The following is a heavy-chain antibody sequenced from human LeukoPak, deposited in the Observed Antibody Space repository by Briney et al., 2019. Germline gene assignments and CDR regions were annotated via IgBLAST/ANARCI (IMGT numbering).Heavy chain of an antibody. CDR1: GYTFTGYY. CDR3: ARQWLDPSYFDY. CDR2: INPNSGGT. D-gene: IGHD6-19*01. V-gene: IGHV1-2*02. Sequence: ASVTVSCKASGYTFTGYYMHWVRQAPGQGLEWMGWINPNSGGTNYAQKFQGRVTMTRDTSISTAYMELSRLRSDDTAVYYCARQWLDPSYFDYWGQGTRVTVSS. J-gene: IGHJ4*02.